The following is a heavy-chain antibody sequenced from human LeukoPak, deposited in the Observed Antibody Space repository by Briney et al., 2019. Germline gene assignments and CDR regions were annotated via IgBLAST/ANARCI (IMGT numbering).Heavy chain of an antibody. Sequence: SETLSLTCTVSGGSISSYYWSWIRQPPGKGLEWIGYIYYSGSTNYNPSLKSRVTISIDTSKNQFSLKLSSVTAADTAVYYCARSPGYRSEYRRWFGELLSWFDPWGQGTLVTVSS. CDR1: GGSISSYY. V-gene: IGHV4-59*01. D-gene: IGHD3-10*01. CDR3: ARSPGYRSEYRRWFGELLSWFDP. CDR2: IYYSGST. J-gene: IGHJ5*02.